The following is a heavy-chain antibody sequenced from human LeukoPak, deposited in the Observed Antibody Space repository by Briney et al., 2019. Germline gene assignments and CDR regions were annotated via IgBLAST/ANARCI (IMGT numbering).Heavy chain of an antibody. CDR2: IYYSGTT. D-gene: IGHD3-16*01. Sequence: SETLSVTCTVSGGSISGYYWSWIRRPPGKGLEWIGHIYYSGTTNYNPSLKSRVTISVDTSKNQFSLKLYSVTAADTAVYYCARIRFPYGMDVWGQGTTVTVSS. CDR1: GGSISGYY. V-gene: IGHV4-59*01. CDR3: ARIRFPYGMDV. J-gene: IGHJ6*02.